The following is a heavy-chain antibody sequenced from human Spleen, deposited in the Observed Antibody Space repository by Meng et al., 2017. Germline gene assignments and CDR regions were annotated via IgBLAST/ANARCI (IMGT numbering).Heavy chain of an antibody. V-gene: IGHV3-23*01. Sequence: GESLKISCAASGFTFSNYAMSWVRQAPGKGLEWVSGISGSGDSTYYADSVKGRFTISRDNSKNTLFLQMNSLRAEDTAVYYCAKDRLDVLLRFGELHDWGPGTLVTVSS. D-gene: IGHD3-10*01. CDR3: AKDRLDVLLRFGELHD. CDR2: ISGSGDST. J-gene: IGHJ4*02. CDR1: GFTFSNYA.